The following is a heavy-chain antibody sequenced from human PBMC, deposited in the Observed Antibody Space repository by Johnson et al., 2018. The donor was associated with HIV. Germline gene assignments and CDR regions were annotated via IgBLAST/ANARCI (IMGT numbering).Heavy chain of an antibody. CDR2: ISYDGSNK. D-gene: IGHD4-17*01. J-gene: IGHJ3*02. CDR1: GFSFSSYD. Sequence: QVQLVESGGGVVQPGRSLRLSCAASGFSFSSYDMHWVRQAPGKGLEWVAVISYDGSNKYYADSVKGRFTISRDNSKNTLYLQMNSLRAEDTAVYYCAKLPVLYGDYSGRAGDAFDIWGQGTMVTVSS. V-gene: IGHV3-30*18. CDR3: AKLPVLYGDYSGRAGDAFDI.